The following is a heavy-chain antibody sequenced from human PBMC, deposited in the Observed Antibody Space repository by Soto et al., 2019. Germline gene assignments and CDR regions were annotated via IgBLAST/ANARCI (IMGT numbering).Heavy chain of an antibody. CDR3: ARRGGYDHDYYYYMDV. J-gene: IGHJ6*03. V-gene: IGHV4-59*08. CDR1: GGSISSYY. Sequence: SETLSLTCTVSGGSISSYYWSWIRQPPGKGLEWIGYIYYSGSTNYNPSLKSRVTISVDTSKNQFSLKLSSVTAADTAVYYCARRGGYDHDYYYYMDVWGKGTTVTVSS. D-gene: IGHD5-12*01. CDR2: IYYSGST.